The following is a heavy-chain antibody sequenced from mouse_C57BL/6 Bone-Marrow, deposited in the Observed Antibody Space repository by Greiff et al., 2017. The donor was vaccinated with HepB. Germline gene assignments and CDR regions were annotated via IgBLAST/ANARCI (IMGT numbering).Heavy chain of an antibody. CDR2: IYPGSGST. D-gene: IGHD1-1*01. Sequence: VKLQQPGAELVKPGASVKMSCKASGYTFTSYWITWVKQRPGQGLEWIGDIYPGSGSTNYNEKFKSKATLTVDTSSSTAYMQLSSLTSEDSAVYYCARGTTVVVDPWFAYWGQGTLVTVSA. J-gene: IGHJ3*01. V-gene: IGHV1-55*01. CDR1: GYTFTSYW. CDR3: ARGTTVVVDPWFAY.